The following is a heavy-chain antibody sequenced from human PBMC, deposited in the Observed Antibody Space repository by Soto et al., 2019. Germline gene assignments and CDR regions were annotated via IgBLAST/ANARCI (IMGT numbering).Heavy chain of an antibody. J-gene: IGHJ4*02. CDR2: IYYSGST. D-gene: IGHD5-12*01. CDR3: AREGSYSAYNFAHGIQLWSFDF. Sequence: SETLSLTCPVSGRSISSYYWSWIRQPPGKGLEWIGYIYYSGSTSFNPSLESRVALSVDTSKNPFSLNLSSGTAADMAVYYCAREGSYSAYNFAHGIQLWSFDFWGQGALVTVSS. V-gene: IGHV4-59*12. CDR1: GRSISSYY.